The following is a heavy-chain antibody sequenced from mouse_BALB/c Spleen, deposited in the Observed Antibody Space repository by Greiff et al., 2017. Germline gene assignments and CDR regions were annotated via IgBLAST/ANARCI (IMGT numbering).Heavy chain of an antibody. D-gene: IGHD1-1*01. V-gene: IGHV5-6-5*01. CDR3: ARADYYGSSSYAMDY. Sequence: EVKLVESGGGLVKPGGSLKLSCAASGFTFSSYAMSWVRQTPEKRLEWVASISSGGSTYYPDSVKGRFTISRDNARNILYLQMSSLRSEDTAMYYCARADYYGSSSYAMDYWGQGTSVTVSS. CDR1: GFTFSSYA. J-gene: IGHJ4*01. CDR2: ISSGGST.